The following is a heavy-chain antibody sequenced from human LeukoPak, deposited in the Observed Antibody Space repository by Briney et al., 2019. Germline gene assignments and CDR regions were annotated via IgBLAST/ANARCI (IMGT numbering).Heavy chain of an antibody. CDR1: GFSFSSSA. CDR3: AKKTQHYYDSSGVDY. D-gene: IGHD3-22*01. CDR2: ISGSGGST. Sequence: GGSLRLSRSVSGFSFSSSAMSWVRQAPGKGLEWVSAISGSGGSTYYADSVKGRFTISRDNSKNTLYLQMNSLRAEDTAGYYCAKKTQHYYDSSGVDYWGQGTLVTVSS. J-gene: IGHJ4*02. V-gene: IGHV3-23*01.